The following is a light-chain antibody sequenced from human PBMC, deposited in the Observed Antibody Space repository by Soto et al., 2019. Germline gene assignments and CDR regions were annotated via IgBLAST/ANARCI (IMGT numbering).Light chain of an antibody. CDR2: GAS. V-gene: IGKV3-20*01. CDR1: QSVSSSY. Sequence: EIVLTQSPGTLSLSPGERATLSCRASQSVSSSYLAWYQQKPGQAPRLLIYGASSRATGIPARFSGSGSGTDFTLTISRLEPEEFAVYYCQQYGSSRTFGQGTKVEIK. J-gene: IGKJ1*01. CDR3: QQYGSSRT.